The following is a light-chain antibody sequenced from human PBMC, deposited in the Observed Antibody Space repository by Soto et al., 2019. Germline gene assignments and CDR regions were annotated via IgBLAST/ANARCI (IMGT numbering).Light chain of an antibody. J-gene: IGLJ3*02. V-gene: IGLV2-18*01. CDR2: EVS. Sequence: QSALTQPPSVSGSPGQSVTISCTGTSSDVGSYNRVSWYQQPPGTAPKLMIYEVSNRPSGVPDRFSGSKSGNTASLTISGLQAEDEADYYCSLYTSSSYWVFGGGTKVTVL. CDR1: SSDVGSYNR. CDR3: SLYTSSSYWV.